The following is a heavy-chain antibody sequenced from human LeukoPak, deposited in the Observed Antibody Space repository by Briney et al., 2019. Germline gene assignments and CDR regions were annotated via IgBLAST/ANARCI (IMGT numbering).Heavy chain of an antibody. CDR1: GGSISSSNW. CDR2: IYHSGST. CDR3: ARDNWNYGSSMDV. V-gene: IGHV4-4*02. Sequence: SETLSLTCAVSGGSISSSNWWSWVRQPPGKGLEWIGEIYHSGSTNYNPSLKSRVTISVDKSKNQFSLKLSSVTAADTAVYYCARDNWNYGSSMDVWGQGTTVTVSS. D-gene: IGHD1-7*01. J-gene: IGHJ6*02.